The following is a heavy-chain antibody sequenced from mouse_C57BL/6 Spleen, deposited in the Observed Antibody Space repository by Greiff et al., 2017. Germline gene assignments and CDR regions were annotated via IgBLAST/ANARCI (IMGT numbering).Heavy chain of an antibody. CDR1: GYAFTNYL. Sequence: QVQLQQSGAELVRPGPSVKVSCKASGYAFTNYLIEWVKQRPGQGLEWIGVINPGSGGTNYNEKFKGKATLTADKSSSTAYMQLSSLTSEDSAVYFCARPYDYDGFAYWGQGTLVTVSA. J-gene: IGHJ3*01. CDR3: ARPYDYDGFAY. D-gene: IGHD2-4*01. CDR2: INPGSGGT. V-gene: IGHV1-54*01.